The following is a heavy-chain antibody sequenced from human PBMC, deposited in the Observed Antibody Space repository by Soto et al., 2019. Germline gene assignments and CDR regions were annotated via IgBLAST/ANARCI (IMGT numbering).Heavy chain of an antibody. D-gene: IGHD2-15*01. CDR2: ISNRGDT. CDR3: AREPRYCRGGSCSITGDAYDI. CDR1: DLSASDTS. Sequence: ESGGGLVQPGGPLSLSSTAPDLSASDTSVNWFRQVPGKGLEWFSVISNRGDTHYADSVRGRFSLSRDISDNTLHLQMNNLRVEDTAVYYCAREPRYCRGGSCSITGDAYDIWGQGTMVTVSS. V-gene: IGHV3-66*01. J-gene: IGHJ3*02.